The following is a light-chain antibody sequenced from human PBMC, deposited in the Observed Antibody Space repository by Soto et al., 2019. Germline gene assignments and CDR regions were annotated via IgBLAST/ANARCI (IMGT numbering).Light chain of an antibody. V-gene: IGKV3D-15*01. J-gene: IGKJ5*01. CDR3: QQRSNWPPIT. Sequence: EIVMTQSPATLSVSPGEGATLSCRASQSVSSKLAWYQQKPGQAPRLLIYGASTRTFDVPDRFSGSGSGTNFTLTISRLQPEDFAVYYCQQRSNWPPITFGQGTRLEIK. CDR1: QSVSSK. CDR2: GAS.